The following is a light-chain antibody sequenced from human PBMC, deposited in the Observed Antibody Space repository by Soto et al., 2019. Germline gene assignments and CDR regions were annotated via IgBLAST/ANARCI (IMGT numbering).Light chain of an antibody. CDR3: QHYNSYPWT. CDR2: KAS. CDR1: HSISTW. J-gene: IGKJ1*01. Sequence: DIQMTQSPSILSASVGDRVTIPCRASHSISTWLAWYQQKAGKAPKLLIYKASSLESGVPSRFSGSGSGTEFTLTISSLQPDDVATYYCQHYNSYPWTFGQGTKVDIK. V-gene: IGKV1-5*03.